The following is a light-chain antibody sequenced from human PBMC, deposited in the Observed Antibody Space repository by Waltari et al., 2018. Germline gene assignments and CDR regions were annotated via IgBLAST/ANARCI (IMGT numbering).Light chain of an antibody. CDR3: QQDRSTLWT. J-gene: IGKJ1*01. CDR2: WAS. Sequence: DIVMTQSPYSLAVSLGARATINCKSSPSVLFSTNNQNSLAWYQQKTGQPPKLLFYWASTRESGVPDRFVGSGSGTDFTLTISSLQAEDVAVYDCQQDRSTLWTFGKGTRVESK. V-gene: IGKV4-1*01. CDR1: PSVLFSTNNQNS.